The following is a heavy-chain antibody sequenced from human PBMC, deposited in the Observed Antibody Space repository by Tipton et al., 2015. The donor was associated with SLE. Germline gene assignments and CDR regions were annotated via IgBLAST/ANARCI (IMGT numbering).Heavy chain of an antibody. CDR2: IYYSGST. V-gene: IGHV4-39*07. D-gene: IGHD4-17*01. J-gene: IGHJ4*02. Sequence: TLSLTCTVSGGSISSSSYYWGWIRQPPGKGLEWIGSIYYSGSTYYNPSLKSRVTISVDTSKNQFSLKLSSVTAADTAVYYCARHMTTVTGGLDYWGQGTLVTVSS. CDR1: GGSISSSSYY. CDR3: ARHMTTVTGGLDY.